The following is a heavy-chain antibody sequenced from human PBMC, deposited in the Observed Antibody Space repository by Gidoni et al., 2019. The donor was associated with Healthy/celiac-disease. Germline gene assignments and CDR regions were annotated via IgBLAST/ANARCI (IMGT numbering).Heavy chain of an antibody. CDR2: INHSGST. J-gene: IGHJ4*02. V-gene: IGHV4-34*01. Sequence: QVQLQQWGAGLLKPSETLSLTCAVYGGSFSGYYWGWIRQPPGKGLEWIGEINHSGSTNYNPSLKSRVTISVDTSKNQFSRKLSSVTAADTAVYYCARGTGDVGSGYYSGAPFDYWGQGTLVTVSS. CDR3: ARGTGDVGSGYYSGAPFDY. CDR1: GGSFSGYY. D-gene: IGHD3-3*01.